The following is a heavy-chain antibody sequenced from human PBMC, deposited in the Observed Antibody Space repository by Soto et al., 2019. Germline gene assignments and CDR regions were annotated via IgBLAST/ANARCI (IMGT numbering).Heavy chain of an antibody. Sequence: EVRLVESGGGLGKPGGSLRLSCAASGFTFSTYSMNWVRQAPGKGLEWVSSISSRSSYIYYADSVKGRFTISRDNAKNSLYLQMNSLRAEDTAVYYCARDLSAEGYSYGYDDAFDIWGQGTMVTVSS. CDR3: ARDLSAEGYSYGYDDAFDI. CDR1: GFTFSTYS. D-gene: IGHD5-18*01. CDR2: ISSRSSYI. J-gene: IGHJ3*02. V-gene: IGHV3-21*01.